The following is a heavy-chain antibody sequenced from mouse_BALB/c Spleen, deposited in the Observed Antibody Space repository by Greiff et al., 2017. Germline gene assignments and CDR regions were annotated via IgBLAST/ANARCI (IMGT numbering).Heavy chain of an antibody. J-gene: IGHJ3*01. CDR1: GFTFSDYY. V-gene: IGHV5-4*02. D-gene: IGHD1-1*02. CDR3: ARDPYGPFAY. Sequence: EVQGVESGGGLVKPGGSLKLFCAASGFTFSDYYMYWVRQTPEKRLEWVATISDGGSYTYYPDSVKGRFTISRDNAKNNLCLQMSSLKSEDTAMYYCARDPYGPFAYWGQGTLVAVSA. CDR2: ISDGGSYT.